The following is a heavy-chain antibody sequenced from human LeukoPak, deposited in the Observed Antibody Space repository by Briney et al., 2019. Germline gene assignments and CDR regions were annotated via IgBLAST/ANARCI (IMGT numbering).Heavy chain of an antibody. CDR2: IGAGGTFT. D-gene: IGHD2-2*01. Sequence: PGGSLRLSCTASGFNFSSYAMNWVRQAPGKGLEWVSGIGAGGTFTYYADSVKGRFTISRDNSRNTLYLQMNSLRAEDTAVYYCAVPIDYWGQGTLVTVSS. CDR3: AVPIDY. J-gene: IGHJ4*02. V-gene: IGHV3-23*01. CDR1: GFNFSSYA.